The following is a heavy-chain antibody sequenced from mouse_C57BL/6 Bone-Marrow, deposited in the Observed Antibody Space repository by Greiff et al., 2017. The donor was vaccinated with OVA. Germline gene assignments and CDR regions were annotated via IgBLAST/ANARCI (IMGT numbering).Heavy chain of an antibody. Sequence: QVHVKQSGAELVKPGASVKISCKASGYAFSSYWMNWVKQRPGKGLEWIGQIYPGDGDTNYNGKFKGKATLTADQSSSTAYMQLSSLTSEDSAVYFCASDGNGGDYYAMDYWGQGTSVTVSS. CDR3: ASDGNGGDYYAMDY. J-gene: IGHJ4*01. V-gene: IGHV1-80*01. D-gene: IGHD2-1*01. CDR1: GYAFSSYW. CDR2: IYPGDGDT.